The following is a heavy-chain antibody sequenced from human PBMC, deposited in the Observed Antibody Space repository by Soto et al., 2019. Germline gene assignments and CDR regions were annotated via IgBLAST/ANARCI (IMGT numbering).Heavy chain of an antibody. D-gene: IGHD4-17*01. Sequence: ASVKVSCKASGYTFTSYGISWVRQAPGQGLEWVGWIHTYDGNTNFAQKLQGRVTLTTDTSTSTAYMELRSLRSDDTAVYYCARDSDYIIAYWGQGTLVTVSS. J-gene: IGHJ4*02. CDR2: IHTYDGNT. V-gene: IGHV1-18*01. CDR1: GYTFTSYG. CDR3: ARDSDYIIAY.